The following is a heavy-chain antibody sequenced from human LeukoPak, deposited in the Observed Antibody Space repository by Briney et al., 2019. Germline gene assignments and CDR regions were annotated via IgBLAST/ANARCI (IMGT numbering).Heavy chain of an antibody. CDR1: GFTFSSYA. D-gene: IGHD2/OR15-2a*01. CDR2: ISYDGSNK. Sequence: GGSLRLSCAASGFTFSSYAMHWVRQAPGKGLEWVAVISYDGSNKYYADSVKGRFTISRDNSKNTLYLQMNSLRAEDTAVYYCARDSSRISDYWGQGTLVTVSS. CDR3: ARDSSRISDY. J-gene: IGHJ4*02. V-gene: IGHV3-30*04.